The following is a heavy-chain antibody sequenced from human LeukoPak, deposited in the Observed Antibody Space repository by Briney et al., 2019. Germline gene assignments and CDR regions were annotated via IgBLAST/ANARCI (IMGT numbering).Heavy chain of an antibody. V-gene: IGHV3-30*04. CDR2: ISYDGSNK. D-gene: IGHD3-10*01. CDR3: ARAGSGLSIGAFDI. J-gene: IGHJ3*02. Sequence: GGSLRLSCAASGFTFSSYAMHWVRQAPGKGLEWVAVISYDGSNKYYADSVKGRFTISRDNSKNTLYLQINSLRAEDTAVYYCARAGSGLSIGAFDIWGQGTMVTVSS. CDR1: GFTFSSYA.